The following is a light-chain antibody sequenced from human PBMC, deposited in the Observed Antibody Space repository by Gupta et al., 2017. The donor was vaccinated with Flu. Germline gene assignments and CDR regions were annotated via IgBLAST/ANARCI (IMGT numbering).Light chain of an antibody. CDR1: QSLLHSNGFNS. J-gene: IGKJ4*01. V-gene: IGKV2-28*01. CDR3: MQGLRSPLT. CDR2: LGS. Sequence: DIVMTQSPLSLPVTPGDPASISCRSSQSLLHSNGFNSLAWYLQKPGQPPQLLIYLGSSRASGVPDRCSGSGSGTNFTLEISRVEAEDVGLYYCMQGLRSPLTFGGGTKVEI.